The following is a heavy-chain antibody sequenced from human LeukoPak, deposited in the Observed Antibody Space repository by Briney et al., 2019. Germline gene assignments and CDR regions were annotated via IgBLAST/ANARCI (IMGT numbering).Heavy chain of an antibody. D-gene: IGHD3-10*01. V-gene: IGHV4-59*01. Sequence: SETLSLTCTVSGSSISSYYWTWIRQPPGKGLEWIGYVSYSGTTKYNPSLKSRVTMSVDMSKNQFSLKLTSVTAADTAVYYCARAYYYGSGSYGLDYWGQGTLVTVSS. J-gene: IGHJ4*02. CDR1: GSSISSYY. CDR3: ARAYYYGSGSYGLDY. CDR2: VSYSGTT.